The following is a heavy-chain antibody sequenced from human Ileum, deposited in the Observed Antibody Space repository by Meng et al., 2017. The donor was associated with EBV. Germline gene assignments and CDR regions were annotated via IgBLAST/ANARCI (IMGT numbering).Heavy chain of an antibody. J-gene: IGHJ4*02. CDR2: MSDSGIT. V-gene: IGHV4-4*02. CDR1: GGSISVINW. CDR3: AKNGEKYFEY. Sequence: VQLQESGPCLVSPSGTLSRTCAVSGGSISVINWWSWVRRSPEKGLEWIGEMSDSGITHYNPSLKSRVTISADKSNNQFSLKLTSVTSADTAVYFCAKNGEKYFEYWGQGTLVTVSS.